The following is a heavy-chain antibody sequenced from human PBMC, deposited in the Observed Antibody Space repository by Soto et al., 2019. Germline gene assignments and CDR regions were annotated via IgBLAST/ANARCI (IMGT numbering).Heavy chain of an antibody. V-gene: IGHV3-49*04. Sequence: GSLAITCTCSVFTFGGYAMSWVRRAPGKGLDLVGFIRSKAYGGTTEWAASVRGRFTFSRDDSKRIAYLQMNSLKTEDTGVYWCTRGNRTYGMDVWGQGTTVTVSS. CDR1: VFTFGGYA. J-gene: IGHJ6*01. D-gene: IGHD3-16*02. CDR3: TRGNRTYGMDV. CDR2: IRSKAYGGTT.